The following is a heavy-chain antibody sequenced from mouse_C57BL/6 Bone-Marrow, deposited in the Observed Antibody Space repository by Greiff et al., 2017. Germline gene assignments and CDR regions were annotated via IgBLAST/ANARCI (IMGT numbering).Heavy chain of an antibody. CDR3: ARHSGGYSYFDY. Sequence: EVQGVESGGGLVQPGGSLKLSCAASGFTFSDYGMAWVRQAPRKGPEWVAFISNLAYSIYYADTVTGRFTISRENAKNTLYLEMSSLRSEDTAMYYCARHSGGYSYFDYWGQGTTLTVSS. D-gene: IGHD2-3*01. J-gene: IGHJ2*01. CDR1: GFTFSDYG. V-gene: IGHV5-15*01. CDR2: ISNLAYSI.